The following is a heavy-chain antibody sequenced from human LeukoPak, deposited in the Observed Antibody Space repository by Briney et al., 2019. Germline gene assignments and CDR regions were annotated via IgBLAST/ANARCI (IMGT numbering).Heavy chain of an antibody. J-gene: IGHJ4*02. Sequence: GGSLRLSCAASGFTFNNAWMSWVRQAPGKGLEWVANIKQDGSEKHYVDSVRGRFTISRDNAKNSVYLQIDSLRAEDTAVFYCARDKDWICRNGLCFTGYSEYWGQGTLVTVSS. CDR1: GFTFNNAW. V-gene: IGHV3-7*01. CDR3: ARDKDWICRNGLCFTGYSEY. D-gene: IGHD2-8*01. CDR2: IKQDGSEK.